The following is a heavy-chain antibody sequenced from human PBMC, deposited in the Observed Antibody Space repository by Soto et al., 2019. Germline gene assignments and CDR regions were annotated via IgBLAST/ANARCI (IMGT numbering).Heavy chain of an antibody. J-gene: IGHJ4*02. V-gene: IGHV2-5*02. D-gene: IGHD3-3*01. CDR1: GFSLNTGGVG. CDR2: IYWDGDK. CDR3: ALHQLLRSSEWSRKGFDY. Sequence: SGPTLVNPTQTLTLTCTFSGFSLNTGGVGVGWIRQSPGKALEWLAHIYWDGDKRYRPFLETRLTITKDASKNQVVMTMTKMEPADTATYYCALHQLLRSSEWSRKGFDYWGQGIPVIVSS.